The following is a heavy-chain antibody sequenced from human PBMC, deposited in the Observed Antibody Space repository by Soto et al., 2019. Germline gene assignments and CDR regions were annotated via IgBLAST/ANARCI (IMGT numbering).Heavy chain of an antibody. CDR3: ARTKMTTYQPFAP. V-gene: IGHV1-46*01. CDR2: INPSGGST. D-gene: IGHD1-1*01. Sequence: QVQLVHSGAEVTKPGASVKVSCKASGYTFTSYYMHWVRQAPVQGLGWMGIINPSGGSTSYAQKFKGRVTMTRDTSTRTVYLALSILRSEDTAVYYCARTKMTTYQPFAPWGQGTLVTVS. J-gene: IGHJ5*02. CDR1: GYTFTSYY.